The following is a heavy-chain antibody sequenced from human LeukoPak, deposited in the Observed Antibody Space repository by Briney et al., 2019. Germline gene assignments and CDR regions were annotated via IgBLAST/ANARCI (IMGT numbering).Heavy chain of an antibody. V-gene: IGHV3-33*01. Sequence: GRSLRLSCAASGFSFSSYGMHWIRQAPGKGLEWVAVIWSDGSHKYYTDSLKGRFTISRDNSKQMLYLQMNRLRVEDTAVYYCGSAAGAFDMWGQGTLVTVSS. J-gene: IGHJ3*02. CDR3: GSAAGAFDM. CDR2: IWSDGSHK. CDR1: GFSFSSYG. D-gene: IGHD6-13*01.